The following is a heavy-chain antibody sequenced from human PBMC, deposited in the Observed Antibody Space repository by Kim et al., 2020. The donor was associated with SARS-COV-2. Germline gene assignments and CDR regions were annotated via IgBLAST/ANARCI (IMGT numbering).Heavy chain of an antibody. V-gene: IGHV3-7*01. J-gene: IGHJ4*02. CDR2: IKDDGSEK. CDR3: AGGRRMSL. CDR1: GFSFSTYW. D-gene: IGHD6-6*01. Sequence: GGSLRLSCAASGFSFSTYWMTWVRQAPGKGLEWVANIKDDGSEKYYVDSVKGRFTVSRDNAQDSLFLLMNSLRVEDAAVYYCAGGRRMSLWGQGTLVTVSS.